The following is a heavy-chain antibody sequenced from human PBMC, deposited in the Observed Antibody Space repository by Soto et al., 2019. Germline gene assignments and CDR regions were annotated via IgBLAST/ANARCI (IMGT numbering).Heavy chain of an antibody. J-gene: IGHJ6*03. V-gene: IGHV4-34*01. CDR1: GGSFSGYY. Sequence: SETLSLTCAVYGGSFSGYYWSWIRQPPGKGLEWIGEINHSGSTNYNPSLKSRVTISVDTSKNQFSLKLSSVTAADTAVYYCARGLRFLERNTKGDYYYYMDVWGKGTTVTVSS. CDR3: ARGLRFLERNTKGDYYYYMDV. D-gene: IGHD3-3*01. CDR2: INHSGST.